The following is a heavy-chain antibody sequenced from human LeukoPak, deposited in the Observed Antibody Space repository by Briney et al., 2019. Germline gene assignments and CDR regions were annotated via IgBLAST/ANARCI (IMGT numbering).Heavy chain of an antibody. CDR2: ISAYNGNT. J-gene: IGHJ6*02. CDR3: ASSGAYCSGGSCYSYYYYGMDV. CDR1: GYTFTSYG. Sequence: GASVKVSCKASGYTFTSYGISWVRQAPGQGLEWTGWISAYNGNTNYAQKLQGRVTMTTDTSTSTAYMELRSLRSDDTAVYYCASSGAYCSGGSCYSYYYYGMDVWGQGTTVTVSS. V-gene: IGHV1-18*01. D-gene: IGHD2-15*01.